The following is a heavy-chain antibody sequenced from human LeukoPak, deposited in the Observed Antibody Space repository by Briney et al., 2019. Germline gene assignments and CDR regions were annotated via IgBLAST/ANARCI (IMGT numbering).Heavy chain of an antibody. CDR2: IKQDGSEK. CDR1: GFTFSSYW. D-gene: IGHD3-10*01. J-gene: IGHJ3*02. Sequence: ASLRLSCAASGFTFSSYWMRLVRQAPGKGLEWVANIKQDGSEKYYVDSVKGRFTICRDNAKNSLYLQMNSLRAEDTAVYYCARDRALWFGELSPRQIDAFDIWGQGTMVTVSS. CDR3: ARDRALWFGELSPRQIDAFDI. V-gene: IGHV3-7*01.